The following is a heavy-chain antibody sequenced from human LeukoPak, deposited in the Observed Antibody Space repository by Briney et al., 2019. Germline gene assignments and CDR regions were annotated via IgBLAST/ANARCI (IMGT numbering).Heavy chain of an antibody. CDR1: GFTFSSYS. V-gene: IGHV3-48*02. J-gene: IGHJ5*02. CDR2: ISSGSSTI. CDR3: ARDGYYYDSSGYNWFDP. Sequence: GGSLRLSCAASGFTFSSYSMNWVRQALGKGLEWVSYISSGSSTIYYADSVKGRFTISRDNAKNSLYLQMNSLRDEDTAVYYCARDGYYYDSSGYNWFDPWGQGTLVTVSS. D-gene: IGHD3-22*01.